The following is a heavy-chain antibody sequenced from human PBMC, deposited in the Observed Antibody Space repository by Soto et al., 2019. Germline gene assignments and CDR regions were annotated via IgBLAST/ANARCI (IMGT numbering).Heavy chain of an antibody. CDR1: GFTVTSNG. D-gene: IGHD4-4*01. CDR3: AKDRQYPRDXFHY. Sequence: EVKLLESGGGLVQPGGSLRLSCGVSGFTVTSNGVSWVRQAPGKGLEWVSAISPNGQGIWYADSVKGRFTISRDISRNTVFLQMDSLRAEDTAVYYCAKDRQYPRDXFHYWGQGTLVXXS. J-gene: IGHJ4*02. CDR2: ISPNGQGI. V-gene: IGHV3-23*01.